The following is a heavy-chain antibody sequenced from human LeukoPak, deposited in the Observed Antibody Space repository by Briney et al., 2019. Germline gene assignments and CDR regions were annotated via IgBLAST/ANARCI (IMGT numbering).Heavy chain of an antibody. D-gene: IGHD3-10*01. V-gene: IGHV3-74*01. J-gene: IGHJ4*02. CDR1: GFTFSDYW. CDR2: TNSDGSST. CDR3: AKGRRGEFDC. Sequence: PGGSLRLSCAASGFTFSDYWMHWGRQAPGKGLVWVSRTNSDGSSTSYADSVKGRFTVSRDNAKNTVYLQMNSLRAEDTAVYYCAKGRRGEFDCWGQGTLVTVSS.